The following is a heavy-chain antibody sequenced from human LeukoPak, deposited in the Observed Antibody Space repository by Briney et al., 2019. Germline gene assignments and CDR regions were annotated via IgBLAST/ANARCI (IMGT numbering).Heavy chain of an antibody. CDR3: ARHLNYDYVWGSYRHPFDY. V-gene: IGHV4-39*07. J-gene: IGHJ4*02. CDR2: IYYNGAT. Sequence: SETLSLTCTVSGGSISNSGYYRGWIRQPPGKGLEWIANIYYNGATYYNPSLKSRVTISVATSKNQFSLKLSSVTAADTAVYYCARHLNYDYVWGSYRHPFDYWGQGTLVTVSS. CDR1: GGSISNSGYY. D-gene: IGHD3-16*02.